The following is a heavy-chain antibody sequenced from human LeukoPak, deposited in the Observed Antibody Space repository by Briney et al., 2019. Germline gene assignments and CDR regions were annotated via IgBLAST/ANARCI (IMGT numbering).Heavy chain of an antibody. CDR1: GYTFTSYD. Sequence: GASVKVSCKASGYTFTSYDINWVRQATGQGLEWMGWMNPNSGNTGYAQKFQGRVTITRDTSINTAYMELSSLRSGDTAVYYCARAGKRYCSGGSCDNWFDPWGQGTLVTVSS. CDR3: ARAGKRYCSGGSCDNWFDP. D-gene: IGHD2-15*01. CDR2: MNPNSGNT. J-gene: IGHJ5*02. V-gene: IGHV1-8*03.